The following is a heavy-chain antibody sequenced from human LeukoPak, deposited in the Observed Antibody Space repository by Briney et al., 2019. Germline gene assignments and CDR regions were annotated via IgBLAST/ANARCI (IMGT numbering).Heavy chain of an antibody. J-gene: IGHJ4*02. D-gene: IGHD6-19*01. CDR2: IYSTGST. CDR1: GGSIGSYY. V-gene: IGHV4-4*07. Sequence: SETLSLTCTVSGGSIGSYYWSWIRQPAGKGLEWIGRIYSTGSTKYSPSLESRLTMSLDTSKDQLSLKLTSVTAADTAVYYCARGVVVAGLRYYFDSWGQGSLVSVSS. CDR3: ARGVVVAGLRYYFDS.